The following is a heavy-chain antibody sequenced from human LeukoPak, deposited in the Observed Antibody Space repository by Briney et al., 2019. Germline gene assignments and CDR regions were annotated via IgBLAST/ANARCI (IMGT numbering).Heavy chain of an antibody. J-gene: IGHJ4*02. D-gene: IGHD5/OR15-5a*01. Sequence: GGSLRLSCAASGFTFSSYSMNWVRQAPGKGLEWVSSISSSSSYIYYADSVKGRFTISRDNAKNSLYLQMNSLRAEDTAVYYCARSTIPRGHFDYWGQGTLVTVSS. CDR1: GFTFSSYS. CDR2: ISSSSSYI. V-gene: IGHV3-21*01. CDR3: ARSTIPRGHFDY.